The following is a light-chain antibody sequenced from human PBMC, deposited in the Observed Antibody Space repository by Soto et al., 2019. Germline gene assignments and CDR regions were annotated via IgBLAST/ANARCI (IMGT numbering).Light chain of an antibody. CDR3: QQYSSLWT. V-gene: IGKV3-11*01. Sequence: ENMFTQSPATLSLSPGERATVSCRASQSVGSYLAWYQQKPGQAPRLLIYDASNRATGIPDRFSGSGSGTDFTLTISRLEPEDFAVYYCQQYSSLWTFGQGTKV. J-gene: IGKJ1*01. CDR1: QSVGSY. CDR2: DAS.